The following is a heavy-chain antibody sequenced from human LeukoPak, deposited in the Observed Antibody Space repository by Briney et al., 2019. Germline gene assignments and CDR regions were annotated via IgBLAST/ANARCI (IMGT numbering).Heavy chain of an antibody. V-gene: IGHV3-23*01. D-gene: IGHD4-17*01. CDR3: AQVKGDGDFFYYFDY. CDR2: ISGSGGST. J-gene: IGHJ4*02. CDR1: GFTFSSYA. Sequence: GGSLRLSCAASGFTFSSYAMSWVRQAPGKGLEWVSAISGSGGSTYYADSVKGRFTISRDNSKNTLYLQMNSLRAEDTAVYYCAQVKGDGDFFYYFDYWGQGTLVTVSS.